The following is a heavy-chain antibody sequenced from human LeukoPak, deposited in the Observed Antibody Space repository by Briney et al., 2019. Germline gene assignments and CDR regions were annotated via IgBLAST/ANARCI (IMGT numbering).Heavy chain of an antibody. D-gene: IGHD5-12*01. V-gene: IGHV3-23*01. CDR2: ISGSGSST. Sequence: GGSLRLSCAASGFTFSSYAMSWVRQAPGKGLEWVSLISGSGSSTYYADSAKGRFTISRDNSKNTLYLQMNSLRAEDTAVYYCARNENSGWGYFDYWGQGTLVTVSS. CDR1: GFTFSSYA. CDR3: ARNENSGWGYFDY. J-gene: IGHJ4*02.